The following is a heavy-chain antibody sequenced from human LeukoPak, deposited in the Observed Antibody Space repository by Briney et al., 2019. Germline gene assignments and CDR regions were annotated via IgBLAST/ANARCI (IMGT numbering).Heavy chain of an antibody. J-gene: IGHJ4*02. CDR3: ARDYDFWSGYAFDY. V-gene: IGHV4-4*07. CDR2: IYTSGST. Sequence: PSETLSLTCTVSGGSISSYYWSWIRQPAGKGLEWIGRIYTSGSTNYNPSLKSRVTMSVDTSKNQFSLKLSSVTAADTAVYYCARDYDFWSGYAFDYWGQGTLVTVSS. D-gene: IGHD3-3*01. CDR1: GGSISSYY.